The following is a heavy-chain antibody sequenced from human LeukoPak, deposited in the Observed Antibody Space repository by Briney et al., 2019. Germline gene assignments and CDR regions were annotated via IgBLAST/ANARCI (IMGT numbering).Heavy chain of an antibody. CDR1: GGSISSYY. D-gene: IGHD6-19*01. CDR2: ICYSGST. J-gene: IGHJ4*02. Sequence: PSETLSLTCTVSGGSISSYYWSWIRQPPGKGLEWIGYICYSGSTNYNPSLKSRVTISVDTSKNQFSLKLSSVTAADTAAYYCARADGGWYYFDYWGQGTLVTVSS. CDR3: ARADGGWYYFDY. V-gene: IGHV4-59*08.